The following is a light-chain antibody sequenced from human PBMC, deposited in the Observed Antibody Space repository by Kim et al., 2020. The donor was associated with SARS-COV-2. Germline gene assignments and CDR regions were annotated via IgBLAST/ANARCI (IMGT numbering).Light chain of an antibody. V-gene: IGLV2-11*01. J-gene: IGLJ2*01. CDR3: CSYAGGYYHVL. CDR2: DVS. Sequence: QSAMTQPRSVSGSPGQSVTISCTGTSGDIGGYNHVSWYQQHPGKAPKLMIHDVSERPSGVPDRFSGSKSGNTASLTISGLQAEDEADYYCCSYAGGYYHVLFGGGTKVTVL. CDR1: SGDIGGYNH.